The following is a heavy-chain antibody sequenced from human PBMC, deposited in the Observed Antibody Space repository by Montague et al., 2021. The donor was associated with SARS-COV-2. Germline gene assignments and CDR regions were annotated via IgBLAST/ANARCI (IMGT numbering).Heavy chain of an antibody. V-gene: IGHV2-70*13. CDR1: GFTLSTKGVC. J-gene: IGHJ4*02. CDR3: AREVWFAEQPPGFDY. CDR2: XDWXSNN. D-gene: IGHD3-10*01. Sequence: PALVTSTQTFTLTCSFSGFTLSTKGVCVNWTRQPPGNALEWLALXDWXSNNYYSPSLATRLTISKDTSKNQVVLTMTNMDPADTGTYYCAREVWFAEQPPGFDYWGRGTLVTVSS.